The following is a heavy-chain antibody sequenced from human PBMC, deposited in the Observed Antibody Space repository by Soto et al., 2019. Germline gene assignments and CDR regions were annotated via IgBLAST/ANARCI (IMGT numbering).Heavy chain of an antibody. CDR2: ISGSGSTI. CDR1: GFTFSDYY. Sequence: PGGSLRLSCAASGFTFSDYYMSWFRQAPGKGLEWVSYISGSGSTIHDADSVKGRFTISRDNAKNSLDLQMNSLRDEDTAVYYCARDDTTIFLEYGMDVWGQGTTVTVSS. D-gene: IGHD3-9*01. CDR3: ARDDTTIFLEYGMDV. J-gene: IGHJ6*02. V-gene: IGHV3-11*04.